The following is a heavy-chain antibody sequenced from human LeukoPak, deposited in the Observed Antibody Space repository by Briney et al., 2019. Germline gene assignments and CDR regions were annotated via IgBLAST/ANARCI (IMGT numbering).Heavy chain of an antibody. CDR2: IRSKAYGGTT. Sequence: PGGSLRLSCTASGFTFGDYAMSWFRQAPGKGLVWVGFIRSKAYGGTTEYAASVKGRFTISRDDSKSIAYLQMNSLKTEDTAVYYCTRGLLGSSWYGDGYYFDYWGQGTLVTVSS. CDR1: GFTFGDYA. V-gene: IGHV3-49*03. CDR3: TRGLLGSSWYGDGYYFDY. J-gene: IGHJ4*02. D-gene: IGHD6-13*01.